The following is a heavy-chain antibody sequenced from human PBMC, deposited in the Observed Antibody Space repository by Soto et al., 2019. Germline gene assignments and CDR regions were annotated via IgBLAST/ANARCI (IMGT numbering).Heavy chain of an antibody. J-gene: IGHJ4*02. Sequence: GGSLRLSCAASGFTFSSYAMSWVLQAPGKGLEWVSAISGSGGSTYYADSVKGRFTISRDNSKNTLYLQMNSLRAEDTAVYYCAKDNVLLWFGQFDYWGQGTLVTVSS. CDR1: GFTFSSYA. V-gene: IGHV3-23*01. CDR2: ISGSGGST. CDR3: AKDNVLLWFGQFDY. D-gene: IGHD3-10*01.